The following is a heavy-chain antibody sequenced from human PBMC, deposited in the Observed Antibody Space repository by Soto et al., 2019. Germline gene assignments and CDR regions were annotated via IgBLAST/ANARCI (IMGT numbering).Heavy chain of an antibody. D-gene: IGHD1-1*01. J-gene: IGHJ6*02. V-gene: IGHV1-58*01. CDR2: IVVGSGNT. CDR3: ATWTGYYYYGMDV. Sequence: QMQLVQSGPEVKKPGTSVKVSCKASGFTFTSSAVQWVRQARGQRLEWIGWIVVGSGNTNYAQKFQERVTIPRDMSTSTAYMELSSLRSEDTAVYYCATWTGYYYYGMDVWGQGTTVTVSS. CDR1: GFTFTSSA.